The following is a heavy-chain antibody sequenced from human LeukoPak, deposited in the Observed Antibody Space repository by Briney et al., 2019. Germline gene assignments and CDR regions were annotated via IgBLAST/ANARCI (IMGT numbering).Heavy chain of an antibody. V-gene: IGHV3-23*01. D-gene: IGHD2-2*01. CDR2: ISASGGST. Sequence: PGGSLRLSCAASGITFSNYVMSWVRQAPGNGLEWVSVISASGGSTYNADSVKGRFTISRDNSKNTLYLQMNSLRVEDTAVYYCAKGILGCSSTSCYGYMDVWGKGTTVTVS. CDR1: GITFSNYV. J-gene: IGHJ6*03. CDR3: AKGILGCSSTSCYGYMDV.